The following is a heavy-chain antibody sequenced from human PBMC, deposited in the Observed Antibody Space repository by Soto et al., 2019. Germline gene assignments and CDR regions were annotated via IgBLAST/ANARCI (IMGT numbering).Heavy chain of an antibody. CDR2: INHSGST. Sequence: ETLSLTCAVYGGSFSGYYWSWIRQPPGKGLEWIGEINHSGSTNYNPSLKSRVTISVDTSKNQFSLKLSSVTAADTAVYYCARGSSGWRYYYYYYMDVWGKGTTVTVSS. J-gene: IGHJ6*03. V-gene: IGHV4-34*01. CDR1: GGSFSGYY. CDR3: ARGSSGWRYYYYYYMDV. D-gene: IGHD6-19*01.